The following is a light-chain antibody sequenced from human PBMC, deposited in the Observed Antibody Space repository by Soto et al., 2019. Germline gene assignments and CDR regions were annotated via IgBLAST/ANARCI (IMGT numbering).Light chain of an antibody. J-gene: IGLJ1*01. CDR1: SSDVGGYNL. CDR2: EGS. CDR3: CASAGRSTYV. Sequence: QSALTQPASVSGSPGQSITISCTGTSSDVGGYNLVSWYQQPPGKAPKLMIYEGSKRPSGVSNRFSGSKSGNTASLTISGLQAEDEADYYCCASAGRSTYVFGTGTKVTVL. V-gene: IGLV2-23*01.